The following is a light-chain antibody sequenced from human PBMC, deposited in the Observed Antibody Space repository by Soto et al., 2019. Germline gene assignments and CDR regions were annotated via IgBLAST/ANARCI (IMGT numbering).Light chain of an antibody. Sequence: DIQMTQSPSTLSASVGDRVTITCRASQSISSWLAWYQQKPGKAPKLLLYKASSLESGVPSRFSGSGSGTEFALTISSLQPDDFAPYYCQQYNSYSSWTFGQGTKVEIK. V-gene: IGKV1-5*03. CDR2: KAS. CDR3: QQYNSYSSWT. J-gene: IGKJ1*01. CDR1: QSISSW.